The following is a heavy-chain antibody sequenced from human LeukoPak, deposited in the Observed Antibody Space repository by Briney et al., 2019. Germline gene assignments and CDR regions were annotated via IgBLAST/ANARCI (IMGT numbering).Heavy chain of an antibody. J-gene: IGHJ4*02. Sequence: PGRSLRLSCTASGFTFRDYSMSWFRQAPGKGLQWVGLIRRRASGGTAQYAASVKDRFIIPRDDSKSIVYLQMISLKTEDTALYYCSRDHGTRNGWYFDYWGQGALVTVSS. V-gene: IGHV3-49*03. CDR1: GFTFRDYS. CDR3: SRDHGTRNGWYFDY. D-gene: IGHD5-24*01. CDR2: IRRRASGGTA.